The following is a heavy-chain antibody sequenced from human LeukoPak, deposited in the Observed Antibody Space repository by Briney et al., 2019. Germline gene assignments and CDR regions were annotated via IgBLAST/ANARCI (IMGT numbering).Heavy chain of an antibody. J-gene: IGHJ4*02. CDR2: ISGSGIST. V-gene: IGHV3-23*01. CDR3: VKGDNNILTGYYNSFDY. Sequence: GGSLRLSCAASGFTFSSSAMSWVRQAPGKGLEWVSTISGSGISTYYADSVKGRFTISRDNSRNTLYLQMNSLRAEDTALYYCVKGDNNILTGYYNSFDYWGQGTLVTVSS. CDR1: GFTFSSSA. D-gene: IGHD3-9*01.